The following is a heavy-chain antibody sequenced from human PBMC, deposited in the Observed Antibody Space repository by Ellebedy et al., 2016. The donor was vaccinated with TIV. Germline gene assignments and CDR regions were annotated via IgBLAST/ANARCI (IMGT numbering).Heavy chain of an antibody. V-gene: IGHV3-74*01. Sequence: GESLKISCAAXXFTFTRYWMPXVRQAPGKGLVWVSRINSAGCSTSYADSVKGRFPISRDNAQNTLYLTLNSLRAEDTAVYYCARHHPLGIENCDYWGQGTLVTVSS. CDR2: INSAGCST. CDR3: ARHHPLGIENCDY. J-gene: IGHJ4*02. CDR1: XFTFTRYW. D-gene: IGHD7-27*01.